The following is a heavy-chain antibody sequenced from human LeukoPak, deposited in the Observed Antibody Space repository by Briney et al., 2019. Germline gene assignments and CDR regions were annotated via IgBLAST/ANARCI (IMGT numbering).Heavy chain of an antibody. CDR2: IYYSGST. J-gene: IGHJ4*02. D-gene: IGHD3-3*01. CDR1: GGSISGPNYY. Sequence: SQTLSLTCTVSGGSISGPNYYWSWIRQHPGKGLEWIGYIYYSGSTYYNPSLKSRVTISVDTSKNQFSLRLGSVTAADTAVYYCARKEWVPYYFDYWGQGTLVTVSS. CDR3: ARKEWVPYYFDY. V-gene: IGHV4-31*03.